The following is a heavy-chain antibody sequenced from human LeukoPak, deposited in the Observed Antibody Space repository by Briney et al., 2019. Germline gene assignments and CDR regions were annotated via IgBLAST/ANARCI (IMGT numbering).Heavy chain of an antibody. CDR2: LNPSGGST. V-gene: IGHV1-46*01. D-gene: IGHD3-3*01. CDR1: GYTFTSYY. CDR3: AREVSTYYDFWSGPWTLYYGMDV. J-gene: IGHJ6*02. Sequence: ASVKVSCKASGYTFTSYYMHWVRQAPGQGLEWMGILNPSGGSTSYAQKFQGRVTMTRDTSTCTVYMELSSLRSEDTAVYYCAREVSTYYDFWSGPWTLYYGMDVWGQGTTVTVSS.